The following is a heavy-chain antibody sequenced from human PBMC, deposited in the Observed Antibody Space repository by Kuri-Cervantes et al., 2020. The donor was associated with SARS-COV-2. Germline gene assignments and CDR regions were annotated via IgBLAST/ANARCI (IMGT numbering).Heavy chain of an antibody. Sequence: GESLKISCAASGFTFSSYAMHWVRQAPGKGLEYASAISSNGGSTYYANSVKGRFTISRDNAKNSLYLQMNSLRAEDTAVYYCARDHLDFWSGYSSREGRRAVDYWGQGTLVTVSS. J-gene: IGHJ4*02. V-gene: IGHV3-64*01. CDR3: ARDHLDFWSGYSSREGRRAVDY. CDR2: ISSNGGST. D-gene: IGHD3-3*01. CDR1: GFTFSSYA.